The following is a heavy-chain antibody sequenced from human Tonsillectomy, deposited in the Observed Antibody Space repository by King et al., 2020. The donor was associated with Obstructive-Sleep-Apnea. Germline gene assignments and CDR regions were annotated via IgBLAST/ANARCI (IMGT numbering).Heavy chain of an antibody. CDR3: AKSEHIVVDPFDY. V-gene: IGHV3-30*02. D-gene: IGHD2-21*01. CDR2: IRYDGSNK. CDR1: GFTFSSYG. Sequence: VQLVESGGGVVQPGGSLRLSCAASGFTFSSYGMHWVRQAPGKGLEWVAFIRYDGSNKYYGDSVKGRFTISRDNSKNTLYLQMNSLRAEDTAVYYCAKSEHIVVDPFDYWGQGTLVTVSS. J-gene: IGHJ4*02.